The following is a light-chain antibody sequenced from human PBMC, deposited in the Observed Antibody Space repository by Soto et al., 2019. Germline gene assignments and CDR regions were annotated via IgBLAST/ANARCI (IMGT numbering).Light chain of an antibody. CDR1: QSVSTS. CDR2: DAS. V-gene: IGKV3-11*01. Sequence: IVLTQSPATLSLSPGERAALSCRASQSVSTSLAWYQHKPGQAPRRFIYDASKRAPGIPARFSGSGSGTDFTLTISSLEPEDFAVYYCQVRDVWPSFGQGTKVEIK. CDR3: QVRDVWPS. J-gene: IGKJ1*01.